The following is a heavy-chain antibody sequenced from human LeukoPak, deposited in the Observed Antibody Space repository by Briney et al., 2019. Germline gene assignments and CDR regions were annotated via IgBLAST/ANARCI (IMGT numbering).Heavy chain of an antibody. CDR3: AVSNDYGDYVARL. J-gene: IGHJ4*02. Sequence: SQTLSLTCTVSGGSISSGSYYWSWIRQPAGKGLEWIGRIYTSGSTNYNPSLKSRVTISVDTSKNQFSLKLSSVTAADTAVYYCAVSNDYGDYVARLWGQGTLVTVSS. CDR1: GGSISSGSYY. CDR2: IYTSGST. V-gene: IGHV4-61*02. D-gene: IGHD4-17*01.